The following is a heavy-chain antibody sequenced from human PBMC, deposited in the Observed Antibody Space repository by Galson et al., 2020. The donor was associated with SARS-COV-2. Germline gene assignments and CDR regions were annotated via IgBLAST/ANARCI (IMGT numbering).Heavy chain of an antibody. D-gene: IGHD3-10*01. Sequence: SVKVSCKVFGCTLPELSLHWLRQAPGKGLAWMGGFDPEDGETIYAQKFQDRVTMTEDTSTDTAYMELSSLRSEDTAVYYCATGPLAFGELSYWFDPWGQGTLVTVSS. V-gene: IGHV1-24*01. J-gene: IGHJ5*02. CDR3: ATGPLAFGELSYWFDP. CDR1: GCTLPELS. CDR2: FDPEDGET.